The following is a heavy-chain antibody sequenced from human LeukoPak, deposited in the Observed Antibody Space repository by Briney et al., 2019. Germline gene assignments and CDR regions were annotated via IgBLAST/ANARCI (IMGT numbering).Heavy chain of an antibody. J-gene: IGHJ4*02. CDR1: GYTFTSYG. V-gene: IGHV1-18*01. CDR3: ARGGRHLLDSFGSPFDY. D-gene: IGHD3-22*01. Sequence: GASVKVSCKAAGYTFTSYGISWVRQAPGQGLEGMGWISAYNGYTNYAQKLQGRVTMTTDTSTSTAYMELTTLRSDDTAVYYCARGGRHLLDSFGSPFDYWGQGTLVTVSS. CDR2: ISAYNGYT.